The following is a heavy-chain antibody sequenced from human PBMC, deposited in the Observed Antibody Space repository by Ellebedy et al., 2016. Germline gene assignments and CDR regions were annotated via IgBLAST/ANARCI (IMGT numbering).Heavy chain of an antibody. Sequence: GGSLRLSCAASGFTLRSHWMHWVRQAPGKGLLWVSSINSDGSTTRYADSVQGRFTISRDNARNTLYLQTNSLRVEDTAVYYCAREIVASAKGAFDVWGQGTMVTVSP. CDR2: INSDGSTT. CDR3: AREIVASAKGAFDV. V-gene: IGHV3-74*01. J-gene: IGHJ3*01. CDR1: GFTLRSHW. D-gene: IGHD4/OR15-4a*01.